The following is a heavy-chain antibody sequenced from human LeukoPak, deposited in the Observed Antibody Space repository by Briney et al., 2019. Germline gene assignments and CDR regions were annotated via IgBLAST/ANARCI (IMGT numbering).Heavy chain of an antibody. V-gene: IGHV4-59*08. D-gene: IGHD3-16*02. CDR2: IYYSGST. Sequence: SETLSLTCTVSGGSISSYYWSWIRQPPGKGLEWIGYIYYSGSTNYNPSLKSRVTISVDTSKNQFSLKLSSVTAADTAVYYCARQGYYDYVWGSYRFPTPFDYWGQGTLVTVSS. J-gene: IGHJ4*02. CDR1: GGSISSYY. CDR3: ARQGYYDYVWGSYRFPTPFDY.